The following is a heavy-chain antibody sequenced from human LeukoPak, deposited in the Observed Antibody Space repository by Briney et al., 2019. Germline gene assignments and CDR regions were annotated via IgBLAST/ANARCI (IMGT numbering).Heavy chain of an antibody. J-gene: IGHJ4*02. Sequence: PGGSLRLSCAASRFTFSSYWMTWVRQAPGKGLEWVANIEQDGSERNYVDSVKGRFTISRDNAKNSLYLQMNTLRDEDTAVYYCATGAGCGYWGQGTLVTVSS. CDR1: RFTFSSYW. CDR3: ATGAGCGY. D-gene: IGHD6-19*01. V-gene: IGHV3-7*03. CDR2: IEQDGSER.